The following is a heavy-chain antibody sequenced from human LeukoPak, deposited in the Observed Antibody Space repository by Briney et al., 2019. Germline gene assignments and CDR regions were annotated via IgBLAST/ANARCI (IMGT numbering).Heavy chain of an antibody. D-gene: IGHD2-15*01. CDR3: TRLTRYCSGGSCYSVDY. V-gene: IGHV3-73*01. Sequence: GGSLRLSCAASGFTFSGSAMHWVRQASGKGLEWVGRIRSKANSYATAYAASVKGRFTISRDDSKNTAYLQMNSLNTEDTAVYYCTRLTRYCSGGSCYSVDYWGQGTLVTVSS. J-gene: IGHJ4*02. CDR2: IRSKANSYAT. CDR1: GFTFSGSA.